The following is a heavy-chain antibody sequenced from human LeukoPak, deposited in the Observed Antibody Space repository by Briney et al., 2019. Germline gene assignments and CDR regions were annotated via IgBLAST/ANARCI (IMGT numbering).Heavy chain of an antibody. D-gene: IGHD3-22*01. CDR3: ARGKHRKYYYDSSGYYYALDY. CDR1: GGTFSSYA. V-gene: IGHV1-69*05. J-gene: IGHJ4*02. Sequence: EASVKVSCKASGGTFSSYAISWVRQAPGQGLEWMGGIIPIFGTANYAQKFQGRFTITTDESTSTAYMALSSLRSEDTAVYYCARGKHRKYYYDSSGYYYALDYWGQGTLVTVSS. CDR2: IIPIFGTA.